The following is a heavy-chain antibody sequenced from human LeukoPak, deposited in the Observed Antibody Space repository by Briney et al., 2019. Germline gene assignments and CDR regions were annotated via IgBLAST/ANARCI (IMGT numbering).Heavy chain of an antibody. CDR3: AKAVYRITMVQEPLDF. Sequence: GGSLRLSCAASGFTFSSYAMSWVRQAPGKGLEWVSVIGGSGGSTDYADSVKGRFTISRDNSKNTLYLQTNSLRAEDTAVYYCAKAVYRITMVQEPLDFWGQGTLVTVSS. V-gene: IGHV3-23*01. J-gene: IGHJ4*02. CDR2: IGGSGGST. D-gene: IGHD3-10*01. CDR1: GFTFSSYA.